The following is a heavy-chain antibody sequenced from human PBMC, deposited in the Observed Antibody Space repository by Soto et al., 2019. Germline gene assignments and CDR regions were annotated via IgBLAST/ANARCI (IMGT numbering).Heavy chain of an antibody. CDR1: GGSFSGYY. J-gene: IGHJ4*02. CDR2: INHSGST. CDR3: ARTTAFVSGTYPPAHFDY. Sequence: PSETLSLTCAVYGGSFSGYYWSWIRQSPGKGLEWIGEINHSGSTNYTPSLKTRVTISVDTSKNQVSLKLSSVTAADTAVYSCARTTAFVSGTYPPAHFDYWGQGTRVTVSS. D-gene: IGHD3-16*01. V-gene: IGHV4-34*01.